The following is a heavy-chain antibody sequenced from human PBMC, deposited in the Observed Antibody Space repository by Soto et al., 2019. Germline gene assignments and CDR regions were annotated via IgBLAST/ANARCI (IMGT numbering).Heavy chain of an antibody. D-gene: IGHD4-17*01. CDR2: ISDDGSNK. J-gene: IGHJ6*02. Sequence: QVQLVESGGGVVQPGRPLRLSCAASGFTFSTYGMHWVRQAPGQGLEWVAVISDDGSNKYYADSVRGRFTISRDNSKNSLYLQMNSLRAEDTAVYYCAKETTVTTFMGYYYYYGMDVWGQGTTVTVSS. CDR1: GFTFSTYG. CDR3: AKETTVTTFMGYYYYYGMDV. V-gene: IGHV3-30*18.